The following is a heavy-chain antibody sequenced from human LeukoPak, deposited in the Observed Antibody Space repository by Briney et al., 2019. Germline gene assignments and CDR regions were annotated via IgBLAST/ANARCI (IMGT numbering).Heavy chain of an antibody. Sequence: TSEPLSLTCAVSGGSFIGYYWSWIRQPPGKGLEWIGEINHSGSTNYNPSLKSRVTISVDTSKNQFSLKLSSVTAADTAVYYCARTHSSSPNWFDPWGQGTLVTVSS. D-gene: IGHD6-6*01. V-gene: IGHV4-34*01. J-gene: IGHJ5*02. CDR3: ARTHSSSPNWFDP. CDR1: GGSFIGYY. CDR2: INHSGST.